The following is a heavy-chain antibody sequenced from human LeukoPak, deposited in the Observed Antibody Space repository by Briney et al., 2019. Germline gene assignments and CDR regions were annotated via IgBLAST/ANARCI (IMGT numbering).Heavy chain of an antibody. Sequence: HPGGSLRLSCAASGFTFSDHYMDWVRQAPGKGLEWVCRTRNKANSYTTEYAASVKDRFTISRDDSEKSLYLQMNSLKTEDTAVYYCARVRYCSSTTCRGAFDIWGQGTMVTVSS. CDR1: GFTFSDHY. J-gene: IGHJ3*02. D-gene: IGHD2-2*01. V-gene: IGHV3-72*01. CDR2: TRNKANSYTT. CDR3: ARVRYCSSTTCRGAFDI.